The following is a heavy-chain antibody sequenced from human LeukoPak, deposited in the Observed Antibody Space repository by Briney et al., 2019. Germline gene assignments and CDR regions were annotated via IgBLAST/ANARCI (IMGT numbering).Heavy chain of an antibody. Sequence: SETQSLTCTVSGGSISSGSHHWGWFRQSPGKGLEWIGSIYYSRTTYYNPSLNSRVTISVVTSKNQFSLQLNSVTAADTAVYYCVRHDGRSGGTMGALDSWGQGSLVTVSS. CDR3: VRHDGRSGGTMGALDS. D-gene: IGHD4-23*01. CDR1: GGSISSGSHH. CDR2: IYYSRTT. J-gene: IGHJ4*02. V-gene: IGHV4-39*01.